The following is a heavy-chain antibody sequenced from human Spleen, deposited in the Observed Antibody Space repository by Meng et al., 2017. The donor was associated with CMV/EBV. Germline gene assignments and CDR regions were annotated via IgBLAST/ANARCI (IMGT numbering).Heavy chain of an antibody. D-gene: IGHD2-2*01. CDR3: ARHIRDCSSTSCYAEY. CDR2: IYSGDSSS. Sequence: GESLKISCAASGFTFSSYAMNWVRQAPGKGLEWVSVIYSGDSSSYYTDSVKGRFTISRDNSKNTLYLQMNSLRAEDTAVYYCARHIRDCSSTSCYAEYWGQGTLVTVSS. V-gene: IGHV3-23*03. J-gene: IGHJ4*02. CDR1: GFTFSSYA.